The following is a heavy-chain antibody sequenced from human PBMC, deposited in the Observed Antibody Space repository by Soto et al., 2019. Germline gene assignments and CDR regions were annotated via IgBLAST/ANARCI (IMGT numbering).Heavy chain of an antibody. Sequence: QITLKESGPTLVKPTQTLTLTCTFSGFSLSSPAVGVNWIRQPPGKALEWLALIYWNDNKQYSPSLRSRLTITKDTSKHQVVLTMTNMDPVDTATYYCAHGSGWLSDYWGPGTLVTVSS. CDR1: GFSLSSPAVG. D-gene: IGHD6-19*01. V-gene: IGHV2-5*01. J-gene: IGHJ4*02. CDR3: AHGSGWLSDY. CDR2: IYWNDNK.